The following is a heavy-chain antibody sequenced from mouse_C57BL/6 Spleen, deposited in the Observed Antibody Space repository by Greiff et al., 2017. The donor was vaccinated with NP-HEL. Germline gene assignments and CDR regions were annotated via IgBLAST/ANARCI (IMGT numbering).Heavy chain of an antibody. V-gene: IGHV1-64*01. CDR1: GYTFTSYW. CDR2: IHPNSGST. Sequence: VQLQQPGAELVKPGASVKLSCKASGYTFTSYWMHWVKQRPGQGLEWIGMIHPNSGSTNYNEKFKSKATLTVDKSSSTAYMQLSSLTSEGSAVYYCAYSSGYPFYFDYWGQGTTLTVSS. D-gene: IGHD3-2*02. J-gene: IGHJ2*01. CDR3: AYSSGYPFYFDY.